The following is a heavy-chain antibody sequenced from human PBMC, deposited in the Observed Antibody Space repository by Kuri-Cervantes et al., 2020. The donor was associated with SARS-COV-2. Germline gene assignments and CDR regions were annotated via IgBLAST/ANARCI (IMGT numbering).Heavy chain of an antibody. J-gene: IGHJ3*02. CDR3: ARHTIFGAHDAFDI. D-gene: IGHD3-3*01. V-gene: IGHV4-4*07. CDR1: GGSISSYY. Sequence: GSLRLSCTVSGGSISSYYWSWIRQPAGKGLEWIGRIYTSGSTNYNPSLKSRVTMSVDTSKNQFSLKLSSVTAADTAVYYCARHTIFGAHDAFDIWGQGTMVTVS. CDR2: IYTSGST.